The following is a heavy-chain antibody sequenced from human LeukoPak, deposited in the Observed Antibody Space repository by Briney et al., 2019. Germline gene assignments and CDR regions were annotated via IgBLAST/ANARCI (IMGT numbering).Heavy chain of an antibody. Sequence: NQDGTEKYYVDSVKGRFTISRDYAKNSLYLQMNSLRAEDTAVYYCARDPDGEAIDYWGQGTLVTVSS. CDR2: NQDGTEK. J-gene: IGHJ4*02. V-gene: IGHV3-7*01. CDR3: ARDPDGEAIDY. D-gene: IGHD4-17*01.